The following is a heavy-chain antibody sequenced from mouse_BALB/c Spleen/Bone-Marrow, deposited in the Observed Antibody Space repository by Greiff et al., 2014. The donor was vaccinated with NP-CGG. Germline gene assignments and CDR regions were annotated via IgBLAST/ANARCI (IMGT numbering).Heavy chain of an antibody. CDR2: IYPYNGGT. Sequence: EVQRVESGPELVKPGASVKISCKASGYTFTDYNMHWVKQSHGKSLEWIGYIYPYNGGTGYNQKFKSKATLTVDNSSSTAYMDLRSLTSEDSAVYYCARSYGNWYFDVWGAGTTVTVSS. D-gene: IGHD2-10*02. CDR1: GYTFTDYN. J-gene: IGHJ1*01. V-gene: IGHV1S29*02. CDR3: ARSYGNWYFDV.